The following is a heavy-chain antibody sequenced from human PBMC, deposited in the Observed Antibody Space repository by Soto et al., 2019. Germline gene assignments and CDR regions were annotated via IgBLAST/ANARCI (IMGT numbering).Heavy chain of an antibody. Sequence: QVQLQQWGAGLLKPSETLSLTCAVYGGSFSGYYWSWIRQPPGKGLEWIGEINHSGSTNYNPSHKSRVTISVDTSKNQFSLKLSSVTAADTAVYYCARGIVVVVAAANWFDPWGQGTLVTVSS. CDR2: INHSGST. J-gene: IGHJ5*02. V-gene: IGHV4-34*01. D-gene: IGHD2-15*01. CDR1: GGSFSGYY. CDR3: ARGIVVVVAAANWFDP.